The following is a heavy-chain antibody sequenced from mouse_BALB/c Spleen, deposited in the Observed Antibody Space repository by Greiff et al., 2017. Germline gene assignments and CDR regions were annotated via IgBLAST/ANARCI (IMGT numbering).Heavy chain of an antibody. J-gene: IGHJ4*01. CDR1: GYTFTSYW. CDR2: IDPSDSYT. CDR3: ARNFYYAMDD. V-gene: IGHV1-69*02. Sequence: QVQLQQPGAELVKPGASVKLSCKASGYTFTSYWMHWVKQRPGQGLEWIGEIDPSDSYTNYNQKFKGKATLTVDKSSSTAYMQLSSLTSEDSAVYYCARNFYYAMDDWGQGTSVTVSS.